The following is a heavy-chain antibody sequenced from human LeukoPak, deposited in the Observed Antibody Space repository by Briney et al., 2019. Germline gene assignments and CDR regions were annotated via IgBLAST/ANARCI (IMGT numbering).Heavy chain of an antibody. CDR3: AAQYGDYPPYGMDV. Sequence: GASVKVSCKASGGTFSSYAISWVRQAPGQGLEWMGRIIPILGIANYAQKFQGRVTITADKSTSTAYMELSSLRSEDTAVYYCAAQYGDYPPYGMDVWGQGTTVTVSS. CDR2: IIPILGIA. CDR1: GGTFSSYA. V-gene: IGHV1-69*04. J-gene: IGHJ6*02. D-gene: IGHD4-17*01.